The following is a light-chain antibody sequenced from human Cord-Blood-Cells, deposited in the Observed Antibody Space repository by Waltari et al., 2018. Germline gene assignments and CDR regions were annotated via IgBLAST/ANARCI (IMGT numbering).Light chain of an antibody. V-gene: IGLV2-23*02. CDR1: SRDVGSYKL. CDR2: EVS. Sequence: QYALTQPASVSGSPGPSITISCTGTSRDVGSYKLVSWYQQHPGKAPKPMIYEVSKRPSGVSNRFSGSKSGNTASLTISGLQAEDEADYYCCSYAGSSTWVFGGGTKLTVL. J-gene: IGLJ3*02. CDR3: CSYAGSSTWV.